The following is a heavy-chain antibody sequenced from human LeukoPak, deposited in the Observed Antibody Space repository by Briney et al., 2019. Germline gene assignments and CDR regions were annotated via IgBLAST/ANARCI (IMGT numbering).Heavy chain of an antibody. CDR1: GGSFSGYY. J-gene: IGHJ4*02. V-gene: IGHV4-34*01. Sequence: SETLSLTGAVYGGSFSGYYWSWIRQPPGKGLEWIGEINHSGSTNYNPSLKSRVTISVDTPKNQFSLKLSSVTAADTAVYYCARGSPPPGIAAAGDYWGQGTLVTVSS. CDR2: INHSGST. D-gene: IGHD6-13*01. CDR3: ARGSPPPGIAAAGDY.